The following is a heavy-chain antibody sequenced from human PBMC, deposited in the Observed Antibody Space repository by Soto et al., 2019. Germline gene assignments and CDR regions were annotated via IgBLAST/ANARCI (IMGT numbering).Heavy chain of an antibody. Sequence: PSETLSLTCTVSGGSFNNSHYYWDWIRQPPGKGLEWIGSIYYGGSTYFNPSLNSRVTMSVDTSKNQFSLKLNSATAADTAVYYCARHIAVTGRRYFDFWGQGTLVTVS. D-gene: IGHD6-19*01. CDR2: IYYGGST. CDR1: GGSFNNSHYY. J-gene: IGHJ4*02. V-gene: IGHV4-39*01. CDR3: ARHIAVTGRRYFDF.